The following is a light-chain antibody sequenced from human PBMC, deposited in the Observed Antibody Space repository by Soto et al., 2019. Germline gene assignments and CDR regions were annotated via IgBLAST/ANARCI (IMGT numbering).Light chain of an antibody. Sequence: DIQMTQSPSSLSASVGDRVTITCQAGQDISNYLNWYQQKPGKAPKLLIYDASNLETGVPSRFSGSGSGTDFTFTIISLQPEDIATYYCQQYDNLPLTFGGGTKVEIK. CDR2: DAS. CDR3: QQYDNLPLT. J-gene: IGKJ4*01. CDR1: QDISNY. V-gene: IGKV1-33*01.